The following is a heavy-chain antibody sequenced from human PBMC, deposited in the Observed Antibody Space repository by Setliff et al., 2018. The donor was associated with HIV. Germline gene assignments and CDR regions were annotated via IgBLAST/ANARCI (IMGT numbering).Heavy chain of an antibody. J-gene: IGHJ6*03. D-gene: IGHD3-3*01. V-gene: IGHV3-11*05. CDR2: FTTSSTYT. CDR1: GFSFRDYY. CDR3: ARDRLQIGDDFYYYMDV. Sequence: PGGSFTLSCVASGFSFRDYYMTLIRQPPGKGPEWGSYFTTSSTYTDYSDSVQGRFTISREDAKNSLFLQMNNLSVEDTAVYYCARDRLQIGDDFYYYMDVWGKGTTVTVSS.